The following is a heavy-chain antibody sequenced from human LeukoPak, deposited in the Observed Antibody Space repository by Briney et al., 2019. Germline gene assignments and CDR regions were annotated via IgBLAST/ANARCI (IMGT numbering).Heavy chain of an antibody. J-gene: IGHJ4*02. D-gene: IGHD3-3*01. Sequence: PGGSLRLSCAASGFTFSSYSMNWVRQAPGKGLEWVSSISSSSSYIYYADSVKGRFTISRDNSKNTLYLQMNSLRAEDTAVYYCARDGSDFWSGPAYYFDYWGQGTLVTVSS. V-gene: IGHV3-21*01. CDR3: ARDGSDFWSGPAYYFDY. CDR2: ISSSSSYI. CDR1: GFTFSSYS.